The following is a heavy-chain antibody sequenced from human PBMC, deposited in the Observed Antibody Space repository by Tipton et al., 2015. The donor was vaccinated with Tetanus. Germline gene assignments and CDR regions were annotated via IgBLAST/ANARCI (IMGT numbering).Heavy chain of an antibody. V-gene: IGHV4-59*01. Sequence: TLSLTCSVSGGSISSYYWTWIRQPPGRGLEWIGFVHYSGRTNYSPSLRSRVSLSVDTSKNQFSLNLSSVTAADAAVYYCARENWSYGNSFDYWGQGIQVTVSS. D-gene: IGHD3-16*01. J-gene: IGHJ4*02. CDR2: VHYSGRT. CDR3: ARENWSYGNSFDY. CDR1: GGSISSYY.